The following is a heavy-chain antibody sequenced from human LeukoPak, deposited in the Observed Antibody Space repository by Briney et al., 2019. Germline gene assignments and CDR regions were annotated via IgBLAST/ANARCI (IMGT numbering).Heavy chain of an antibody. J-gene: IGHJ4*02. CDR1: GFTLSSYA. D-gene: IGHD5-12*01. CDR3: AKDRGYSGYDYNFDY. Sequence: GGSLRLSCAASGFTLSSYAMSWVRQAPGKGLEWVSAIGGSGANTFYADSVKGRFTISRDNSKNTLYLQMNSLRAEDTAVYYCAKDRGYSGYDYNFDYWGQGTLVTVSS. V-gene: IGHV3-23*01. CDR2: IGGSGANT.